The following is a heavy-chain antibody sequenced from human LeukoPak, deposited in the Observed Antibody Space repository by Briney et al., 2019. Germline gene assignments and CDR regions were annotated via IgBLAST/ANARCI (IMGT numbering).Heavy chain of an antibody. CDR1: GFTFNNFG. J-gene: IGHJ4*02. V-gene: IGHV3-30*02. D-gene: IGHD4-23*01. CDR2: IGYEGVRK. Sequence: PGGSLRLSXAASGFTFNNFGMHWVRQAPGKGLEWVSFIGYEGVRKYYADSVKGRFTISKDNSKATLYLQMNSLRPEDTAVYYCAKDLHGGYSSDYWGQGTLVTVFS. CDR3: AKDLHGGYSSDY.